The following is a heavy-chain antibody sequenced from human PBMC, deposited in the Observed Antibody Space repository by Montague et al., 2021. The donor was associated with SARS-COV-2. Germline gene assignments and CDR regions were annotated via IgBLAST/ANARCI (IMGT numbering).Heavy chain of an antibody. CDR1: GHSIWSSDW. J-gene: IGHJ4*02. CDR2: IYHSGST. V-gene: IGHV4-4*02. D-gene: IGHD3-3*01. Sequence: SETLSLTCSVSGHSIWSSDWWTWVRQPPGKGLEWIGEIYHSGSTTYNPSLKSRVTISVNTSNNQFPLTLTSLTAADTAVYSCARAQKTISGMLIPPYYFDFWGQGTLVTVSS. CDR3: ARAQKTISGMLIPPYYFDF.